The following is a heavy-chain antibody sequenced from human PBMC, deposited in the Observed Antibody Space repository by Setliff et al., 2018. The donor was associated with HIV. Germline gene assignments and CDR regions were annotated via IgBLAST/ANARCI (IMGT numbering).Heavy chain of an antibody. CDR1: GDSISSYY. CDR3: ARDRRGYYYGSGSCYMDV. CDR2: IYTSGIT. J-gene: IGHJ6*03. D-gene: IGHD3-10*01. V-gene: IGHV4-4*08. Sequence: PSETLSLTCTVSGDSISSYYWSWIRQPPGKGLGWIGYIYTSGITDYNPSLKSRVTISGDTSKNQFSLKLSSVTAADTAVYYCARDRRGYYYGSGSCYMDVWGTGTTVTVSS.